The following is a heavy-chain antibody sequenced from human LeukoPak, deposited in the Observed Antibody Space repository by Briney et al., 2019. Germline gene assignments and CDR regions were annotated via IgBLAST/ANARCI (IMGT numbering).Heavy chain of an antibody. CDR3: ARGYCSGGSCHDAFDI. CDR2: IYPRDSDT. J-gene: IGHJ3*02. Sequence: GESLKISCKGSGYSFTSYWIGWVRQMPGKGLEWMGIIYPRDSDTRYSPSFQGQVTISADKSISTAYLQWSSLKASDTAMYYCARGYCSGGSCHDAFDIWGQGTMVTVSS. CDR1: GYSFTSYW. V-gene: IGHV5-51*01. D-gene: IGHD2-15*01.